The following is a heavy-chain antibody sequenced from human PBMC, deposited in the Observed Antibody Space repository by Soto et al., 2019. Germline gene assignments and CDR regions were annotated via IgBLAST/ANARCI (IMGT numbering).Heavy chain of an antibody. CDR3: VGELGFQLIY. Sequence: EVQLVESGGGLVQPGGSLRLSCAASGFTFSTHSMNWVRQAPGKGLWWISYITSSSGTMYADSVKGRFTISRDNAKNSLYLQMHSLGAEDTAVYFCVGELGFQLIYWGQGPLVTASS. D-gene: IGHD2-2*01. CDR2: ITSSSGTM. J-gene: IGHJ4*02. CDR1: GFTFSTHS. V-gene: IGHV3-48*01.